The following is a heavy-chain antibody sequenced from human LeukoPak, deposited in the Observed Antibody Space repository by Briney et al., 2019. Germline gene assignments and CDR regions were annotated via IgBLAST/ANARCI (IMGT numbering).Heavy chain of an antibody. Sequence: GGSLRLSCAASGFTFSSYAMSWVRQAPGKGLEWVSAISGSGGSTYYADSVKGRFTISRDNSKNTLYLQMNSLRAEDTAVYYCAKDRGYCSSTSCYQPIDYWGQGTLVTVSS. CDR3: AKDRGYCSSTSCYQPIDY. CDR1: GFTFSSYA. D-gene: IGHD2-2*01. V-gene: IGHV3-23*01. J-gene: IGHJ4*02. CDR2: ISGSGGST.